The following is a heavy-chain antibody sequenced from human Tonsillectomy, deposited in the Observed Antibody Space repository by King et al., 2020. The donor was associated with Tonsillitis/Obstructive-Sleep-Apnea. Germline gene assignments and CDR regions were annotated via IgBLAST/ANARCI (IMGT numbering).Heavy chain of an antibody. V-gene: IGHV3-30*18. CDR2: ISYDGSNK. CDR3: AKESGITIFGVVILGDARALDY. CDR1: GFTFSSYG. Sequence: VQLVESGGGVVQPGRSLRLSCAASGFTFSSYGMHWVRQAPGKGLEWVAVISYDGSNKYYADSVKGRFTISRDNSKNTLYLQMNSLRAEDTAVYYCAKESGITIFGVVILGDARALDYWGQGTLVTVSS. D-gene: IGHD3-3*01. J-gene: IGHJ4*02.